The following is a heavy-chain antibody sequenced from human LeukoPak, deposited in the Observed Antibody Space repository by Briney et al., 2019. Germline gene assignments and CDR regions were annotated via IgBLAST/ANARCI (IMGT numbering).Heavy chain of an antibody. CDR2: IIPILGIA. Sequence: ASVKLSCKASGGTFTSYAISWVRQAPGQGLEWRGGIIPILGIANYAQKFQGRVTITADKSTSTAYMELSSLRSEDTAVYYCARDLEMVRGVISWFDPWGQGTLVTVSS. CDR1: GGTFTSYA. D-gene: IGHD3-10*01. V-gene: IGHV1-69*04. CDR3: ARDLEMVRGVISWFDP. J-gene: IGHJ5*02.